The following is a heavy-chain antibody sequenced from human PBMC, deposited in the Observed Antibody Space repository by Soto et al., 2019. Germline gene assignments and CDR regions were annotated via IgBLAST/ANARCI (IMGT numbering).Heavy chain of an antibody. V-gene: IGHV1-2*02. Sequence: GASVKVSCKASGYIFTDYYMHWVLQAPGQELGWMGRINANNGGTKYSQKFQGRVTITRDTSVSTAYMELSSLRSEDTAVYYCARALRVAGHYYYYYMDDWGKGTTVTVS. CDR1: GYIFTDYY. D-gene: IGHD6-19*01. CDR3: ARALRVAGHYYYYYMDD. J-gene: IGHJ6*03. CDR2: INANNGGT.